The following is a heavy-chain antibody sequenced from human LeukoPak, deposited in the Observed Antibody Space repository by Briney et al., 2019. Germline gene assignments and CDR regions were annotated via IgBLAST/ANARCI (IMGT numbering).Heavy chain of an antibody. Sequence: GGSLRLSFAGSGFTYSSYWMTRLRQAPGKGLECVATVMQDGSEKYYVDSVKGRFTISRDNAKNSLYLQMNSLRAEDTAVYYCAGGRQDDVWVLRFDYWGQGTLVTVSS. CDR1: GFTYSSYW. CDR2: VMQDGSEK. D-gene: IGHD3-16*01. J-gene: IGHJ4*02. CDR3: AGGRQDDVWVLRFDY. V-gene: IGHV3-7*01.